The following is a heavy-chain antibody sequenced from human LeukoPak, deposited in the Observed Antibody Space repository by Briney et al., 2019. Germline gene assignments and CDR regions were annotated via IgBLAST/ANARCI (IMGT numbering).Heavy chain of an antibody. Sequence: ASVKVSSKASGGTFSSYTISWVRQAPGQGLEWMGRIIPILGIANYAQKFQGRVTITTDESTSTAYMELSSLRSEDTAVYYCAGGMVVTAINLDYWGQGTLVTVSS. D-gene: IGHD2-21*02. CDR1: GGTFSSYT. CDR3: AGGMVVTAINLDY. J-gene: IGHJ4*02. V-gene: IGHV1-69*02. CDR2: IIPILGIA.